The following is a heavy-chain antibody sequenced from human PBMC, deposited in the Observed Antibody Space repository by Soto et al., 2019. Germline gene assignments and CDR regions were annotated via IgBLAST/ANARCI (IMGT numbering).Heavy chain of an antibody. J-gene: IGHJ6*02. CDR2: ISSSSSYI. Sequence: GGTLRLSCAASGFTFSSYSMNWVRQAPGKGLEWVSSISSSSSYIYYADSVKGRFTISRDNAKNSLYLQMNSLRAEDTAVYYCARDSSYDFWSGYYYYYGMEGWGQRSTVTVSS. D-gene: IGHD3-3*01. V-gene: IGHV3-21*01. CDR1: GFTFSSYS. CDR3: ARDSSYDFWSGYYYYYGMEG.